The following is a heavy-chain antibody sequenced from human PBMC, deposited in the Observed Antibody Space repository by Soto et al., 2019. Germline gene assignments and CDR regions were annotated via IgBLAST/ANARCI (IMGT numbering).Heavy chain of an antibody. J-gene: IGHJ6*02. V-gene: IGHV1-69*01. CDR2: IIPIFGTA. D-gene: IGHD3-3*01. CDR3: ARRITIFGVVTADPYYYYYGMDV. CDR1: GGTFSSYA. Sequence: QVQLVQSGAEVKKPGSSVKVSCKASGGTFSSYAISWVRQAPGQGLEWMGGIIPIFGTANYAQKFQGRVTMTADESTSTAYMELSSLRSEDTAVYYCARRITIFGVVTADPYYYYYGMDVWGQGTTVTVSS.